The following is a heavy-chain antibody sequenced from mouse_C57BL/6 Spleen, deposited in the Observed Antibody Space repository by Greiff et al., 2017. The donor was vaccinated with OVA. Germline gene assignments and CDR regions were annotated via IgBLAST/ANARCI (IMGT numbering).Heavy chain of an antibody. CDR1: GYTFTDYY. J-gene: IGHJ1*03. CDR2: IYPGSGNT. CDR3: AREGSLRYFDV. Sequence: VQLQQSGAELVRPGASVKLSCKASGYTFTDYYINWVKQRPGQGLEWIARIYPGSGNTYYNEKFKGKATLTAEKSSSTAYMQLSSLTSEDSAVYFCAREGSLRYFDVWGTGTTVTVSS. V-gene: IGHV1-76*01. D-gene: IGHD6-1*01.